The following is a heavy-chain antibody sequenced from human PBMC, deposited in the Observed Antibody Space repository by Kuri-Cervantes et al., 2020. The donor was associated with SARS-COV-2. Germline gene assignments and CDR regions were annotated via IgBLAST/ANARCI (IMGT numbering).Heavy chain of an antibody. V-gene: IGHV3-23*01. CDR3: AKSLAYCGRGCYWAFDY. J-gene: IGHJ4*02. CDR1: GFMFMNYD. Sequence: GGSLRLSCKGSGFMFMNYDMGWVRQAPGRGLEWVSIISGSGTGTYFADSVKGRFTMSRDNYKNTVFLQMNSLTADDTAVYYRAKSLAYCGRGCYWAFDYWGQGALVTVSS. CDR2: ISGSGTGT. D-gene: IGHD2-21*02.